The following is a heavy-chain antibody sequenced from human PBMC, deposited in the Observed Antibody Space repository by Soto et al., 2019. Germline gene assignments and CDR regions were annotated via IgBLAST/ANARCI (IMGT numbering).Heavy chain of an antibody. CDR3: ARLPNKSPQN. J-gene: IGHJ1*01. Sequence: EVQLVESGGGLVQPGGSLRLSCVASGFTFSSYWMHWVRQAPGKVLVWVSSISNDGSSIYADPVKGRFTISRDNAKNTLYLQMNSLRAEDTAVYYCARLPNKSPQNWGQGTLVIVS. V-gene: IGHV3-74*01. CDR2: ISNDGSS. CDR1: GFTFSSYW.